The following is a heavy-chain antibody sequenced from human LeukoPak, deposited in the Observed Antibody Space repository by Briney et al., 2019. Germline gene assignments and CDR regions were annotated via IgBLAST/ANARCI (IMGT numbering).Heavy chain of an antibody. V-gene: IGHV3-21*01. Sequence: GGSLRLSCAASGFTFSDYSMNWVRQAPGKGLEWVSSIGGIGTYIYYADSVKGRFTSSRDNPKNSVYLQMNSLRAEDTAIYYCVRDLDWGQGTLVTVSS. CDR3: VRDLD. CDR1: GFTFSDYS. J-gene: IGHJ4*02. CDR2: IGGIGTYI.